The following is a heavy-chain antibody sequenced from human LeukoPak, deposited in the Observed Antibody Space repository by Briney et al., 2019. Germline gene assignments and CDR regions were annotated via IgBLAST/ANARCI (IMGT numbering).Heavy chain of an antibody. D-gene: IGHD6-6*01. V-gene: IGHV3-30*04. CDR2: ISYDGSNK. CDR1: GFTFSSYA. CDR3: ARARAAHRYYYYYGMDV. Sequence: GGSLRLSCAASGFTFSSYAMHWVRQAPGKGLEWVAVISYDGSNKYYADSVKGRFTISRDNSKNTLYLQMNSLRAEDTAVYYCARARAAHRYYYYYGMDVWGQGTTATVSS. J-gene: IGHJ6*02.